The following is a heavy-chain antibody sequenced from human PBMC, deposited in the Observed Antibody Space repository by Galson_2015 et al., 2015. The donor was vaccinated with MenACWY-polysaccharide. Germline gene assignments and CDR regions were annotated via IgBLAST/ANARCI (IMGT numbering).Heavy chain of an antibody. CDR3: ARTRIVGAHWFDC. V-gene: IGHV3-7*01. CDR2: INQDGSEK. Sequence: SLRLSCAASGFTFGNFWMSWVRQAPGKGLEWVASINQDGSEKHYVDSVKGRFTVARDNAKNSLYLQMNSLRAEDTAVYYCARTRIVGAHWFDCWGQGTLVTVSS. J-gene: IGHJ4*02. CDR1: GFTFGNFW. D-gene: IGHD1-26*01.